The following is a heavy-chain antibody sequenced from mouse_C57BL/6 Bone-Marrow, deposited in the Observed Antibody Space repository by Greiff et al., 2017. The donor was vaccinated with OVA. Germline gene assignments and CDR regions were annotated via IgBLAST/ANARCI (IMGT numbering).Heavy chain of an antibody. D-gene: IGHD1-1*01. Sequence: EVQGVESGGGLVKPGGSLKLSCAASGFTFSSYAMSWVRQTPEKRLEWVATISDGGSYTYYPDNVKGRFTISRDNAKNNLYLQMSHLKSEDTAMYYCARDFLIITGDYEGQGTALTVTS. CDR2: ISDGGSYT. CDR3: ARDFLIITGDY. V-gene: IGHV5-4*01. J-gene: IGHJ2*01. CDR1: GFTFSSYA.